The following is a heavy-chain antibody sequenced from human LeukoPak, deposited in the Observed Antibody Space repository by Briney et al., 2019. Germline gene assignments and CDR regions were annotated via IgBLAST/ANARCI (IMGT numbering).Heavy chain of an antibody. V-gene: IGHV4-4*07. J-gene: IGHJ4*02. CDR3: AREGGPYRPLDY. CDR2: IYSSGRP. CDR1: GASMSSYY. Sequence: ASETLSLTCTVSGASMSSYYWSWIRQPAGKGLEWIGHIYSSGRPNYNPSLKSRVTMSLDTSKNQFSLKLTSVTAADTAVYYCAREGGPYRPLDYSGQGTLVTVSS.